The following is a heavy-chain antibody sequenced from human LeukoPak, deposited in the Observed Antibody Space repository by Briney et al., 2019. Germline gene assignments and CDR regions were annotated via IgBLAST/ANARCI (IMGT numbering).Heavy chain of an antibody. J-gene: IGHJ3*02. CDR3: ARGWRYAFDI. Sequence: SETLSLTCAVYGGSFSGYYWSWIRQPPGKGLEWIGEINHSGSTNYNPSLKSRVTISVDTSKNQFSLKLSSVTAADTAVYYCARGWRYAFDIWGQGTMATVSS. D-gene: IGHD3-16*02. V-gene: IGHV4-34*01. CDR1: GGSFSGYY. CDR2: INHSGST.